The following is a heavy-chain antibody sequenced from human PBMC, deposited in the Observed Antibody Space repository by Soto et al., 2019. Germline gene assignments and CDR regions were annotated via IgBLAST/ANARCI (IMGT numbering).Heavy chain of an antibody. CDR2: ISAYNGNT. Sequence: GASVKVSCKASGYTFTSYGISWVRQAPVQGLEWMGWISAYNGNTNSAQNLQGRVTMTTDTSTSTAYMELRSLRSDDTAVYYCARRGPSAEGGAYYDFWSGPRLRFNYYYYGMDVWGQGTTVTVSS. CDR3: ARRGPSAEGGAYYDFWSGPRLRFNYYYYGMDV. D-gene: IGHD3-3*01. V-gene: IGHV1-18*04. J-gene: IGHJ6*02. CDR1: GYTFTSYG.